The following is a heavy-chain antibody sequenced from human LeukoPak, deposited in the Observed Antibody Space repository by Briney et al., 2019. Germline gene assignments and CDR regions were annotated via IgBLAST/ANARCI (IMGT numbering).Heavy chain of an antibody. V-gene: IGHV4-59*08. J-gene: IGHJ4*02. Sequence: SETLSLTCTVSGVSISAYSWSWIRQPPGKGLEWIGYTKNDGVTNYHPSLKSRVSISVDTSKSQFSLILSSVTAADTAVYYCARRFTGSRSDSEFDYWGQGTLVTVSS. CDR3: ARRFTGSRSDSEFDY. CDR1: GVSISAYS. D-gene: IGHD3-10*01. CDR2: TKNDGVT.